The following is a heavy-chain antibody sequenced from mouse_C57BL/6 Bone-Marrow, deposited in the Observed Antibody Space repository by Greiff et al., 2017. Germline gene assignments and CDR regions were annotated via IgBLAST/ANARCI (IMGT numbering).Heavy chain of an antibody. CDR1: GYTFTNYW. D-gene: IGHD2-3*01. J-gene: IGHJ2*01. Sequence: VQLQQSGAELVRPGTSVKMSCKASGYTFTNYWIGWAKQRPGHGLEWIGDIYPGGGYTNYNEKFKGKATLTADKSSSTAYMQFSSLTSEDSAIYYCARDGPYYFGYWGQGTTLTVSS. CDR2: IYPGGGYT. V-gene: IGHV1-63*01. CDR3: ARDGPYYFGY.